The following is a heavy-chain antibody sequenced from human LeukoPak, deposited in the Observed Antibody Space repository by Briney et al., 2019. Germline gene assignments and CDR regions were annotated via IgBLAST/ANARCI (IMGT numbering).Heavy chain of an antibody. V-gene: IGHV3-30*02. D-gene: IGHD3-22*01. CDR1: GFTFSRYG. CDR3: AKATNYDSSSYTDAFDI. Sequence: GGSLRLSCAASGFTFSRYGMHWVRQAPGKGLEWVSFIRYDGSNKYYADSVKGRFTISRDNSKNTLYLQMNSLRVEDTAVYYCAKATNYDSSSYTDAFDIWGQGTMVTVSS. J-gene: IGHJ3*02. CDR2: IRYDGSNK.